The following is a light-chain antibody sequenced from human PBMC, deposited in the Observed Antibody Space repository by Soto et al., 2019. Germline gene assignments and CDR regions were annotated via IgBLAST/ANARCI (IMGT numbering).Light chain of an antibody. Sequence: EIVLTQSPGTLSLSPGERATLSCRASQSVSSSYLAWYQQKPGQAPRLLIYGASSRATGIPDRFSGTGSATDFTLIISRLEPEDFAVYYCHQYYRTPRTFGQGTKVDIK. CDR2: GAS. CDR3: HQYYRTPRT. J-gene: IGKJ1*01. V-gene: IGKV3-20*01. CDR1: QSVSSSY.